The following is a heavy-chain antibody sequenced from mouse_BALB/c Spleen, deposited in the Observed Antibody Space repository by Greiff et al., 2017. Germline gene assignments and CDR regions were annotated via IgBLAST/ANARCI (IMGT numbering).Heavy chain of an antibody. D-gene: IGHD1-1*01. CDR1: GFTFSSYG. Sequence: EVKLVESGGDLVKPGGSLKLSCAASGFTFSSYGMSWVRQTPDKRLELVATINSNGGSTYYPDSVKGRFTISRDNAKNTLYLQMSSLKSEDTAMYYCAREHGSSHWYFDVWGAGTTVTVSS. V-gene: IGHV5-6-3*01. J-gene: IGHJ1*01. CDR3: AREHGSSHWYFDV. CDR2: INSNGGST.